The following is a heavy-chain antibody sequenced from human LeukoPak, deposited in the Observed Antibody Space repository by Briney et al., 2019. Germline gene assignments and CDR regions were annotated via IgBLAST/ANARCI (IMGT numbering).Heavy chain of an antibody. CDR1: GFTFSSYA. CDR3: ARGRLAWLLDY. CDR2: ISYDGSNK. V-gene: IGHV3-30-3*01. J-gene: IGHJ4*02. Sequence: GGSLRLSCAASGFTFSSYAMHWVRQAPGKGLEWLAVISYDGSNKYYADSVKGRFTISRDNSKNTLYLQMNSLRAEDTAVYYCARGRLAWLLDYWGQGTLVTVSS. D-gene: IGHD5-12*01.